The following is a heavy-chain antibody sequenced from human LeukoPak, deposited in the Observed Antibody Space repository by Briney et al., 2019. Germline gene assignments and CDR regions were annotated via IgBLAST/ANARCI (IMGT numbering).Heavy chain of an antibody. D-gene: IGHD2-15*01. J-gene: IGHJ6*02. CDR3: ARDPQRAAAYYYYGMDV. V-gene: IGHV3-7*01. CDR2: IKEDGSEK. CDR1: GFIFSRFW. Sequence: GGSLRLSCAASGFIFSRFWMNWVRQAPGKGLEWVATIKEDGSEKYYVDSMRGRFTISRDNSKNTLYLQMNSLRAEDTAVYYCARDPQRAAAYYYYGMDVWGQGTTVTVSS.